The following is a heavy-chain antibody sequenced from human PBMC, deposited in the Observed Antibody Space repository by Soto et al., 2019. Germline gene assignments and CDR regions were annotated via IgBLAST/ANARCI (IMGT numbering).Heavy chain of an antibody. Sequence: LESGGGLVQPGGSLTLSCAASRFTFSDFAMNWVRQAPGKGLEWVSSIGGGADDTYYADSVKGRFTISRDNSKNMLYLQMDSLRDEDTAVYFCAKDAVSFTAKWGWFDSWGRGTLVIVSS. CDR3: AKDAVSFTAKWGWFDS. J-gene: IGHJ5*01. CDR1: RFTFSDFA. D-gene: IGHD1-26*01. CDR2: IGGGADDT. V-gene: IGHV3-23*01.